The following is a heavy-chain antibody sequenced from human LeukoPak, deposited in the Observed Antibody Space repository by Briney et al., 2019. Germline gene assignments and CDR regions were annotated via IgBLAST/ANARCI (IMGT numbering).Heavy chain of an antibody. CDR1: GFTFSDYY. CDR2: ISSSGFTI. CDR3: ARYDRDGYNMQIDY. D-gene: IGHD5-24*01. V-gene: IGHV3-11*04. Sequence: GGSLRLSCAVSGFTFSDYYMSWIRVPPGKGLEWVSYISSSGFTIYYADSGKGRFTISRDNAKNSLYLQMNSLRAEDTAVYYCARYDRDGYNMQIDYWGQGTLVTVSS. J-gene: IGHJ4*02.